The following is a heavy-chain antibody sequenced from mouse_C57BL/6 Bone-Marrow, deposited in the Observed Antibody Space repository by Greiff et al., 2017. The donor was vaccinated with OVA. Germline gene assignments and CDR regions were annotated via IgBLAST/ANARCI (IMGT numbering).Heavy chain of an antibody. CDR3: ARRGTKVVATDY. V-gene: IGHV1-81*01. CDR2: IYPRSGNT. J-gene: IGHJ2*01. Sequence: QVQLQQSGAELARPGASVKLSCKASGYTFTSSGISWVKQRTGQGLEWIGEIYPRSGNTYYNEKFKGKATLTADKSSSTAYMELRSLTSEDAAVYFGARRGTKVVATDYWGQGTTLTVSA. D-gene: IGHD1-1*01. CDR1: GYTFTSSG.